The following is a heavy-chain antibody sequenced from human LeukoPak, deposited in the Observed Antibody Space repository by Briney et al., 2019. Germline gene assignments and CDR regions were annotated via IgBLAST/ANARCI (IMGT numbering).Heavy chain of an antibody. D-gene: IGHD3-3*01. V-gene: IGHV3-23*01. Sequence: PGGSLRLSCAASGFTFSSYAMSWVRQAPGKGLEWVSAISGSGGSTYYADSVRGRFTISRDNSKNTLYLQMNSLRAEDTAVYYCAKDRDFWSGYPDYWGQGTLVTVSS. CDR2: ISGSGGST. CDR1: GFTFSSYA. J-gene: IGHJ4*02. CDR3: AKDRDFWSGYPDY.